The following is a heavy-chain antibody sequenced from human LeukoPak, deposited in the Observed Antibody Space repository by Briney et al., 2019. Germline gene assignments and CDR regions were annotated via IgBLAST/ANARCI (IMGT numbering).Heavy chain of an antibody. CDR2: IYHSGST. CDR3: ARGGGYASPIGY. D-gene: IGHD5-12*01. J-gene: IGHJ4*02. V-gene: IGHV4-59*01. Sequence: PSETLSLTCTLSGGSISTYYWSWTRQPPGKGLEWIGYIYHSGSTNYNPSLKSRVTVSVDTSKNQFSLKLSSVTAADTAVYYCARGGGYASPIGYWGQGALVTASS. CDR1: GGSISTYY.